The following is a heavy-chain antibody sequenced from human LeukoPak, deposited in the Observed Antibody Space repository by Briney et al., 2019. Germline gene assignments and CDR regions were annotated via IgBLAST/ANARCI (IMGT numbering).Heavy chain of an antibody. D-gene: IGHD3-10*01. J-gene: IGHJ5*02. V-gene: IGHV1-8*01. CDR1: GYTFTSYE. Sequence: ASVNVSFKSSGYTFTSYEINLVRQATGQGLEGMVWMNSNSGKTGYAQRFQGRVTMTRNTSISTAYMELSSMRYEDTAVYYCARALTMVRGVIIPNWFDHWGQGTLVTVSS. CDR2: MNSNSGKT. CDR3: ARALTMVRGVIIPNWFDH.